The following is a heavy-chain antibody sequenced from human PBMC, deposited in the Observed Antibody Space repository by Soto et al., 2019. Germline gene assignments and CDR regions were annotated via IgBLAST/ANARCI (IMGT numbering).Heavy chain of an antibody. CDR3: ARDPAAAGTGDY. D-gene: IGHD6-13*01. CDR1: GFTFSSYA. J-gene: IGHJ4*02. CDR2: ISYDGSNK. V-gene: IGHV3-30-3*01. Sequence: QVQLVESGGGVVQPGRSLRLSCAASGFTFSSYAMHWVRQAPGKGLEWVAVISYDGSNKYYADSVKGRFTISRDNSKNTLYLQMNSLRAEDTAVYYCARDPAAAGTGDYWGQGTLVTVS.